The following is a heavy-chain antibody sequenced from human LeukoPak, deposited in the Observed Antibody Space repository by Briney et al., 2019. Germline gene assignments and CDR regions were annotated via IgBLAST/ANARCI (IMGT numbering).Heavy chain of an antibody. J-gene: IGHJ4*02. V-gene: IGHV4-59*01. CDR1: GGSISSYY. CDR3: ARGYCSSTSCCFPT. D-gene: IGHD2-2*01. CDR2: IYYSGST. Sequence: SETLSLTCTVSGGSISSYYWSWIRQPPGKGLEWIGYIYYSGSTNYNPSPKSRVTISVETSKNQFSLKLSSVTAADAAVYYCARGYCSSTSCCFPTWGEATLVTVSS.